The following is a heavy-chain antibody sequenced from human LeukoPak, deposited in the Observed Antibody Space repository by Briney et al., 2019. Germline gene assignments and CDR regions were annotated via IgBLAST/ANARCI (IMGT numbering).Heavy chain of an antibody. CDR3: ATDPPYSGYDYRGSRSWYQSDY. J-gene: IGHJ4*02. D-gene: IGHD5-12*01. CDR2: VDPEDGET. V-gene: IGHV1-69-2*01. Sequence: ATVKISCNVSGYTFTDYYMHWVQQAPGKGLEWMGLVDPEDGETIYAEKFQGRVTITADTSTDTAYMELSSLRSEDTAVYYCATDPPYSGYDYRGSRSWYQSDYWGQGTLVTVSS. CDR1: GYTFTDYY.